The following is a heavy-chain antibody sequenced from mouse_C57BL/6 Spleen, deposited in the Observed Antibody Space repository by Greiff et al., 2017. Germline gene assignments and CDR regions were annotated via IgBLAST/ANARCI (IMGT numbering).Heavy chain of an antibody. CDR3: ARDAYDYGGRFAY. CDR1: GFTFSDFY. D-gene: IGHD2-4*01. V-gene: IGHV7-1*01. J-gene: IGHJ3*01. CDR2: SRNKANDYTT. Sequence: EVMLVESGGGLVQPGRSLRLSCATSGFTFSDFYMEWVRQAPGKGLEWIAESRNKANDYTTEYSVSVKGRFIVSRDTSQCILYLQMNSLRAEDTAIYYCARDAYDYGGRFAYWGQGTLVTVSA.